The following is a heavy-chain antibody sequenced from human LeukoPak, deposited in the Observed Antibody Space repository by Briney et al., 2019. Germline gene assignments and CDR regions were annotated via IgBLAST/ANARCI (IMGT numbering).Heavy chain of an antibody. CDR3: ARETSTVTTPPADLFDP. D-gene: IGHD4-17*01. CDR1: GFTFSSYS. CDR2: ISSSSSYI. V-gene: IGHV3-21*01. Sequence: GGSLRLSCAASGFTFSSYSLNWVRQAPGKGLEWVSSISSSSSYIYYADSVKGRFTISRDNAKNSLYLQMNSLRAEDTAVYYCARETSTVTTPPADLFDPWGQGTLVTVSS. J-gene: IGHJ5*02.